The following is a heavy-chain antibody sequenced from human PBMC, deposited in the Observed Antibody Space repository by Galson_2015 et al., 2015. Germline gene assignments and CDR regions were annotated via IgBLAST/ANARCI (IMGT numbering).Heavy chain of an antibody. CDR2: ISANNGNT. D-gene: IGHD4-17*01. Sequence: SVKVSCKGSGYTFTTYGINWVRQAPGQGLEWMGWISANNGNTKYAQKLQGRVSMTTHTSTSTAYIELRSLRSDDTAVYYCTIGGDYRSTWDYFDYWGQGSLVTVSS. V-gene: IGHV1-18*01. CDR1: GYTFTTYG. J-gene: IGHJ4*02. CDR3: TIGGDYRSTWDYFDY.